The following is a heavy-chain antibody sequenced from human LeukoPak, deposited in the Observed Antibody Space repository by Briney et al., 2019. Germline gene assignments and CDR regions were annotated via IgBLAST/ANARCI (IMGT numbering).Heavy chain of an antibody. J-gene: IGHJ4*02. Sequence: GGSLRLSCAASGFTFSSYGMHWVRQAPGKGLEWVAFIRYDGSNKYYADSVKGRFTISRDNSKNTLYLQMNSLRAEDTAVYYCAKDQSIPYDSSGSIGYWGQGTLVTVSS. CDR2: IRYDGSNK. V-gene: IGHV3-30*02. CDR1: GFTFSSYG. D-gene: IGHD3-22*01. CDR3: AKDQSIPYDSSGSIGY.